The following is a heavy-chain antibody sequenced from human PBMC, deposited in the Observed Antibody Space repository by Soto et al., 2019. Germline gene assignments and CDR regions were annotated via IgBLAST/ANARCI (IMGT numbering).Heavy chain of an antibody. V-gene: IGHV1-8*01. CDR2: MNPNSGNT. CDR1: GYTFTSYD. CDR3: GRGIGDFWRGFCGMDV. J-gene: IGHJ6*01. Sequence: QVQLVQSGAEVKKPGASVKVSCKASGYTFTSYDINWVRQATGQGLEWMGWMNPNSGNTGYAQQFQGRVTMTRNNSISKAYIEQGSLRSEDTVVYYGGRGIGDFWRGFCGMDVWGQGTTVTVSS. D-gene: IGHD3-3*01.